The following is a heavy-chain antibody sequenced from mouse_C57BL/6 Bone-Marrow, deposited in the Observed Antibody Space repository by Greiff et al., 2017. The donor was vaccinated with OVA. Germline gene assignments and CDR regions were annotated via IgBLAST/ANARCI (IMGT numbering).Heavy chain of an antibody. V-gene: IGHV8-12*01. Sequence: QVTLKVSGPGILQSSQTLSLTCSFSGFSLSTSGMGVSWIRQPSGKGLEWLAHIYWDDDKRYNPSLKSRLTISKDTSRNQVFLKITSVDTADTATYDGARRGGDGYYLYWYFDVWGTGTTVTVSS. CDR1: GFSLSTSGMG. CDR2: IYWDDDK. J-gene: IGHJ1*03. CDR3: ARRGGDGYYLYWYFDV. D-gene: IGHD2-3*01.